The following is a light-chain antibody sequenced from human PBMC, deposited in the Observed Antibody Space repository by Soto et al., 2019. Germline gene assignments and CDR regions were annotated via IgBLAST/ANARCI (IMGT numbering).Light chain of an antibody. CDR3: PHYGNLWT. CDR1: QSINNY. V-gene: IGKV1-5*03. CDR2: KAS. Sequence: DIQLTQSPSTLSASVGDRVTISCRASQSINNYLAWYQQKPGKAPKLLIYKASTLESGVPSTFSGSGSGTEFSLTISSLQPDDFATYYCPHYGNLWTLGQGTKVDI. J-gene: IGKJ1*01.